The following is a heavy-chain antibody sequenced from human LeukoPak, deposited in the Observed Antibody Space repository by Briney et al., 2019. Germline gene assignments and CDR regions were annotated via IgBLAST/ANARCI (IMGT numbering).Heavy chain of an antibody. CDR3: ARAVSMVRGVRAYYYYGMDV. CDR1: GFTFSSYW. CDR2: INSDGSST. J-gene: IGHJ6*02. D-gene: IGHD3-10*01. Sequence: GGSLRLSCAASGFTFSSYWMHWVRQAPGKGLVWVSRINSDGSSTSYADSVKGRFTISRDNAKNTLYLQMNSLRAEDTAVYYCARAVSMVRGVRAYYYYGMDVWGQGTTVTVSS. V-gene: IGHV3-74*01.